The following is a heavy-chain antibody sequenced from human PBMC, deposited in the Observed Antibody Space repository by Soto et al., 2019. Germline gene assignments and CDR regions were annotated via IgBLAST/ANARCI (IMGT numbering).Heavy chain of an antibody. CDR3: SADLPDWGAYAFDY. D-gene: IGHD3-16*01. CDR1: GFTFNGAW. V-gene: IGHV3-15*07. J-gene: IGHJ4*02. CDR2: VKSKFDGGTI. Sequence: EVQLVESGGGLVEPGGSLRLSCAASGFTFNGAWMNWVRQGPGKDLEWVGRVKSKFDGGTIDYAAPVKGRFTISRDDSRNTVYLQMNSLSTEDTAMYYCSADLPDWGAYAFDYWGQGALVTVSS.